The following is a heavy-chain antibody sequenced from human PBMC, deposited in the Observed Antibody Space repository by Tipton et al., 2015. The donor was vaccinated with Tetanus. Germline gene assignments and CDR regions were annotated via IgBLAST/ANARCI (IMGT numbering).Heavy chain of an antibody. V-gene: IGHV4-59*07. Sequence: TLSLTCTVSGDSMTKYYWSWVRQPPGKGLEWISYIFASGSTNYNPALKGRVTISMDTSKNQISLKLSSVTAADTAVYFCARRSYCTSTRCFDAFDLWGPGTRVTVSS. J-gene: IGHJ3*01. CDR1: GDSMTKYY. D-gene: IGHD2-8*01. CDR2: IFASGST. CDR3: ARRSYCTSTRCFDAFDL.